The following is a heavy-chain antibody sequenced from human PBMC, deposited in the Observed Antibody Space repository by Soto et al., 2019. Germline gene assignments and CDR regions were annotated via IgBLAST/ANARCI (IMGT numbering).Heavy chain of an antibody. D-gene: IGHD3-10*01. CDR3: TLRGVIIKRDYYYYGMDV. J-gene: IGHJ6*02. CDR2: MNPNSGNT. Sequence: QVQLVQSGAEVKKPGASVKVSCKASGYTFTSYDINWVRQATGQGLEWMGWMNPNSGNTGYAQKFQGRVTMTRNTSIVTAYMELSSLRSEDPSVYYCTLRGVIIKRDYYYYGMDVWGQGTTVTVSS. CDR1: GYTFTSYD. V-gene: IGHV1-8*01.